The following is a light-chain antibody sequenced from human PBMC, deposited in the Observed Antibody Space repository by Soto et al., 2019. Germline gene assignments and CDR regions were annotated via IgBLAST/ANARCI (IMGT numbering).Light chain of an antibody. Sequence: IQMTQSPSTLSASLGDRVTITCRASQSISTYLAWYQQKPGKAPKLLIYKASSLESGVPSRFSGSGSGAEFTLTISSLQPDDFATYYCQQYNTYSRTFGQGTKVDI. CDR3: QQYNTYSRT. CDR2: KAS. J-gene: IGKJ1*01. CDR1: QSISTY. V-gene: IGKV1-5*03.